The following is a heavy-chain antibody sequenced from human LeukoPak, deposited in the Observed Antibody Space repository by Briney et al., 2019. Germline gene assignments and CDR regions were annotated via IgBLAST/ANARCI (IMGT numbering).Heavy chain of an antibody. D-gene: IGHD6-19*01. CDR1: GFTFSSYG. CDR3: AKGCSSGWYYFDY. Sequence: PGGSLRLSCAASGFTFSSYGMHWVRQAPGKGLEWVAVISYDGSNKYYADSVKGRFTISRDNSKNTLYLQMNSLRAEDTAVYYCAKGCSSGWYYFDYWGQGTLVTVSS. V-gene: IGHV3-30*18. CDR2: ISYDGSNK. J-gene: IGHJ4*02.